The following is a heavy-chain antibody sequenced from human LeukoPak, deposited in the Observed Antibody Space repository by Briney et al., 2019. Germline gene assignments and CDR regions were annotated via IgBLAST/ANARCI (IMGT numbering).Heavy chain of an antibody. Sequence: ASVKVSCKASGYSFTTHDINWVRQSTGQGLEWMGWMNPNSGKSGYAQKFQGRVTMTRDTYISTVYMELSSLGSDDTAVYYCARERGLTDNWLDSWGQGTLVIVSS. CDR2: MNPNSGKS. D-gene: IGHD5-12*01. J-gene: IGHJ5*01. CDR1: GYSFTTHD. CDR3: ARERGLTDNWLDS. V-gene: IGHV1-8*01.